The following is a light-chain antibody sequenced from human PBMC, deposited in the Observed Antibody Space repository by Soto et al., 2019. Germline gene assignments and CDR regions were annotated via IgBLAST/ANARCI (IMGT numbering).Light chain of an antibody. CDR2: GAS. V-gene: IGKV3-20*01. Sequence: EIVLTQSPGTLSLSAGERATVSCRPRQSVTTTYSAWYQQKAGRTPRFLICGASSRAAGIRDRFSGSGSGTDFTLTIRRLEPEDFAVYYCQQYGSSYPTFGTGTKVDIK. J-gene: IGKJ3*01. CDR3: QQYGSSYPT. CDR1: QSVTTTY.